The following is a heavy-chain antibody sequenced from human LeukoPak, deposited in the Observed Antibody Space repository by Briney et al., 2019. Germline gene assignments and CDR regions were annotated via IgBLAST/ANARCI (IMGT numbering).Heavy chain of an antibody. CDR2: IYYSGST. CDR3: ARHATGDYESNYYGMDV. J-gene: IGHJ6*02. D-gene: IGHD4-17*01. CDR1: GGSISSYY. V-gene: IGHV4-59*08. Sequence: PSETLSLTCTVSGGSISSYYWSWIRQPPGKGLEWIGYIYYSGSTNYNPSLKSRVTISVDTSKNQFSLKLSSVTAADTAVYYCARHATGDYESNYYGMDVWGQGTTVTVSS.